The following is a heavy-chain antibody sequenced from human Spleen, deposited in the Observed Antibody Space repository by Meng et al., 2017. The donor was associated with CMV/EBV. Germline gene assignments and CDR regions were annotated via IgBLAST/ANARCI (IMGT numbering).Heavy chain of an antibody. V-gene: IGHV3-72*01. J-gene: IGHJ3*02. Sequence: GGSLRLSCAASGITFGEHYMDWVRQAPGKGLEWVGRSRNKANSYTTEYAASVKGRFTISRDDSKNTLYLQMNSLKTEDTAVYYCTTWMRYSAFDIWGQGTMVTVSS. D-gene: IGHD2-15*01. CDR2: SRNKANSYTT. CDR3: TTWMRYSAFDI. CDR1: GITFGEHY.